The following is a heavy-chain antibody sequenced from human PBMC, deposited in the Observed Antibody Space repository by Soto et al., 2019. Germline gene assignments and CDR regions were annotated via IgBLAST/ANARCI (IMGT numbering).Heavy chain of an antibody. CDR2: IDGSGSAT. Sequence: LRLSCAASGFTFSSYVMSWVRETPGKGLQWVSAIDGSGSATYYTDSVKGRFTISRDNSKNTLYLQMTGLRAEDTAFYYCARYCGASSCYSGFDFWGRGTLVTVSS. CDR3: ARYCGASSCYSGFDF. D-gene: IGHD2-15*01. V-gene: IGHV3-23*01. CDR1: GFTFSSYV. J-gene: IGHJ4*02.